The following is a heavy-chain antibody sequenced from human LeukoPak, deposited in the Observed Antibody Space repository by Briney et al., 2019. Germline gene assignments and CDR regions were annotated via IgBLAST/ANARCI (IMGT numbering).Heavy chain of an antibody. CDR3: ARGRVVTAIRPHNWFDP. J-gene: IGHJ5*02. CDR2: INHSGST. CDR1: GGSFSGYY. V-gene: IGHV4-34*01. Sequence: SETLSLTCAVYGGSFSGYYWSWIRQPPGKGLEWLGEINHSGSTNYNPSLKSRVTISVDTSKNQFSLKLSSVTAADTAVYYCARGRVVTAIRPHNWFDPWGQGTLVTVSS. D-gene: IGHD2-21*02.